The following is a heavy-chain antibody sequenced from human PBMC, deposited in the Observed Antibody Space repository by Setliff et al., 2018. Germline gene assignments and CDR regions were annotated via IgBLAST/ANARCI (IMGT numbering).Heavy chain of an antibody. CDR3: ARAFDSSGYCGESHTHYFDN. D-gene: IGHD3-22*01. V-gene: IGHV4-61*09. J-gene: IGHJ4*02. CDR1: GGSVSSGSYY. CDR2: IYKSGST. Sequence: PSETLSLTCTVSGGSVSSGSYYWSWIRQPAGKGLEWFGHIYKSGSTNYNPSLKSRVTMSLDTSKNQFSLNLYSVTAADTAVYYCARAFDSSGYCGESHTHYFDNWGQGTLVTVSS.